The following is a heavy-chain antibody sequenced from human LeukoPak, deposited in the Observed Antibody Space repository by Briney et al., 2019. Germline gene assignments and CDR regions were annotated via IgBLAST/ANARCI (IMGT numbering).Heavy chain of an antibody. CDR1: GFTFSSNY. V-gene: IGHV3-66*01. J-gene: IGHJ3*02. CDR2: MYSGGSA. D-gene: IGHD2/OR15-2a*01. CDR3: ARTIVEDSTDAFDI. Sequence: GGSLRLSCAASGFTFSSNYMSWVRQAPVKGLEWVSVMYSGGSAYYADSVKGRFTISRDNSKNTLYLQMNSLRADDTAVYYCARTIVEDSTDAFDIWGQGTTVTVSS.